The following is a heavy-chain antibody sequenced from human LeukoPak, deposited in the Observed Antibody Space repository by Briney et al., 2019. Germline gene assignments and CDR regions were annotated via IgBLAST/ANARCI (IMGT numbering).Heavy chain of an antibody. V-gene: IGHV3-21*01. CDR3: ARGWGEWLRPSDY. D-gene: IGHD5-12*01. CDR1: GFTFSSYS. J-gene: IGHJ4*02. CDR2: ISSSSSYI. Sequence: PGGSLRLSCAASGFTFSSYSMNWVRQAPGKGLEWVSSISSSSSYIYYADSVKGRFTISRDNAKNSLYLQMNSLRAEDTAVYYCARGWGEWLRPSDYWGQGTLVTVSS.